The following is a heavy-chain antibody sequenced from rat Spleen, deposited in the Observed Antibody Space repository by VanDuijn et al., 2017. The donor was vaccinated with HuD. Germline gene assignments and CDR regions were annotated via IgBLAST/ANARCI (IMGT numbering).Heavy chain of an antibody. D-gene: IGHD1-2*01. V-gene: IGHV5-25*01. CDR1: GFTFSDYY. J-gene: IGHJ3*01. Sequence: EVQLVESDGGLVQPGRSLKLSCAASGFTFSDYYMAWVRQAPTKGLEWVASISTGGGNTYYRDSVKGRFTISRDNAKSTLYLQMDSLRSEDTATYYCARRYYSSPAYWGQGTLVTVSS. CDR3: ARRYYSSPAY. CDR2: ISTGGGNT.